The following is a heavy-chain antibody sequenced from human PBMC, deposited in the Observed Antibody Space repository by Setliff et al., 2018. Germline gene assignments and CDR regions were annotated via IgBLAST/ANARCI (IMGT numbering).Heavy chain of an antibody. CDR1: GYTLSRHY. CDR3: ARELRSPFWHIDY. D-gene: IGHD3-16*01. J-gene: IGHJ4*02. CDR2: IKPGIDTT. V-gene: IGHV1-46*01. Sequence: ASVKVSCKATGYTLSRHYMHWARQAPGQGLEWMGVIKPGIDTTTYAESFQGRVLITADRSTNTVQMQVSSLRSEDTAVYYCARELRSPFWHIDYWGQGTLVTVSS.